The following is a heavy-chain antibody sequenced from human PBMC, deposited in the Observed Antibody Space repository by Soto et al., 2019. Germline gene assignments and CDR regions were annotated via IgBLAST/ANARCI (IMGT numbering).Heavy chain of an antibody. D-gene: IGHD6-19*01. Sequence: QVQLVESGGGVAQPGRSLRLSCAASGFTFSSYGMHWVRQAPGKGLEWVAVISYDGSNKYYADSVKGRFTISRDNSKNTLYLQMNSLRAEDTAVYYCAKGVSSGWYAYYYGMDVWGQGTTVTVSS. CDR2: ISYDGSNK. CDR1: GFTFSSYG. CDR3: AKGVSSGWYAYYYGMDV. J-gene: IGHJ6*02. V-gene: IGHV3-30*18.